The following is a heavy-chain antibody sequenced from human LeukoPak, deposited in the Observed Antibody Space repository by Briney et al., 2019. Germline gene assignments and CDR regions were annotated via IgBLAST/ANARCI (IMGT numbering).Heavy chain of an antibody. D-gene: IGHD4-23*01. CDR1: GFTFSSHG. CDR2: ISPSGGIT. V-gene: IGHV3-23*01. CDR3: AKRRPDYGGSSLPLDY. J-gene: IGHJ4*02. Sequence: PGGSLRLSCAASGFTFSSHGMNWVRQAPGKGLEWVSGISPSGGITYYTDSVKGRFTISRDNSKNTLFLHMNSLRAEDTALYYCAKRRPDYGGSSLPLDYWGQGTLVTVSS.